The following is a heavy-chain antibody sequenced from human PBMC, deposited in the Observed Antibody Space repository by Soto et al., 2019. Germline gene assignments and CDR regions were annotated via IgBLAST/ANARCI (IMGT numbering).Heavy chain of an antibody. CDR3: XXRXXAAGSFGPYYYYGMDV. CDR2: IWYDGSNK. J-gene: IGHJ6*02. CDR1: GFTFSSYG. V-gene: IGHV3-33*01. D-gene: IGHD6-13*01. Sequence: QVQLVESGGGVVQPGRSLRLSCAASGFTFSSYGMHWVRQAPGKGLEWVAVIWYDGSNKYYADSVKGRFTISRDNSKNTLNLQXXXXXXDEXAXXYCXXRXXAAGSFGPYYYYGMDVWGQGTTVTVSS.